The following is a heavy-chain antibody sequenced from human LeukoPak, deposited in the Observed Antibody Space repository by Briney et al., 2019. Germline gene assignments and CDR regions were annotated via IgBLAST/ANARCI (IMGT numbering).Heavy chain of an antibody. CDR1: GFTFSSYG. CDR3: ARDGHSSGWYGITDY. J-gene: IGHJ4*02. Sequence: GGSLRLSCAASGFTFSSYGMHWVRQAPGKGLEWVEVIWYDGSNKYYADSVKGRFTISRDNSKNTLYLQMNSLRAEDTAVYYCARDGHSSGWYGITDYWGQGTLVTVSS. CDR2: IWYDGSNK. V-gene: IGHV3-33*01. D-gene: IGHD6-19*01.